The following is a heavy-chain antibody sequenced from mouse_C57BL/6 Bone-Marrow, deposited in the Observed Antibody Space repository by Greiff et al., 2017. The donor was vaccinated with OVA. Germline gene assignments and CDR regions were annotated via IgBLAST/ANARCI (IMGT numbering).Heavy chain of an antibody. Sequence: QVQLQQSGAELARPGASVKLSCKASGYTFTSYGISWVKQRTGQGLEWIGEIYPRSGNTYYNEKFKGKATLTADKSSSTAYMELRSLTSEDSAVYFCARVGIDYGFAWFAYWGQGTLVTVSA. J-gene: IGHJ3*01. D-gene: IGHD2-4*01. CDR1: GYTFTSYG. V-gene: IGHV1-81*01. CDR3: ARVGIDYGFAWFAY. CDR2: IYPRSGNT.